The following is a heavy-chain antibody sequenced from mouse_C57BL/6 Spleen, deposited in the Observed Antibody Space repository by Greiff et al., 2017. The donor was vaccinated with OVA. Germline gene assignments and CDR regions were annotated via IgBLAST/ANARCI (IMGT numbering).Heavy chain of an antibody. CDR1: GFTFSSYG. CDR2: ISSGGSYT. Sequence: VQLKEPGGDLVKPGGSLKLSCAASGFTFSSYGMSWVRQTPDKSLEWVATISSGGSYTYYTDSVKGRFTISRDKANNTLYLQMCSLKSEETAMYFCARQSSYFDYWGKGTTLTVSS. V-gene: IGHV5-6*01. CDR3: ARQSSYFDY. J-gene: IGHJ2*01. D-gene: IGHD1-1*01.